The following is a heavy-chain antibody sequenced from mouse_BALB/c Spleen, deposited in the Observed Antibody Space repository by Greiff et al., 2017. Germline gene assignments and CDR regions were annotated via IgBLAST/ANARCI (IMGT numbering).Heavy chain of an antibody. Sequence: EVQLQESGPGLVKPSQSLSLTCSVTGYSITSGYYWNWIRQFPGNKLEWMGYISYDGSNNYNPSLKNRISITRDTSKNQFFLKLNSVTTEDTATYYCARGDYGSRYFDVWGAGTTVTVSS. CDR1: GYSITSGYY. D-gene: IGHD1-1*01. CDR2: ISYDGSN. CDR3: ARGDYGSRYFDV. V-gene: IGHV3-6*02. J-gene: IGHJ1*01.